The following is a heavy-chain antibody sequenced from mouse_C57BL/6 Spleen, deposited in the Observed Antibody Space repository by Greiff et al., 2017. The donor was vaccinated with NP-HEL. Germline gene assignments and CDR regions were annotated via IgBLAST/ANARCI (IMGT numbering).Heavy chain of an antibody. CDR3: ARANYYGSSYDWYFDV. CDR2: INPYNGGT. CDR1: GYTFTDYS. Sequence: VQLQQSGPVLVKPGASVTMSCKASGYTFTDYSMNWVKPSHGKSLEWIGVINPYNGGTSSNQTFKGKATLTVAECSSPAYMELNSLTSDDPAVYYWARANYYGSSYDWYFDVWGTGTTGTVAS. D-gene: IGHD1-1*01. J-gene: IGHJ1*03. V-gene: IGHV1-19*01.